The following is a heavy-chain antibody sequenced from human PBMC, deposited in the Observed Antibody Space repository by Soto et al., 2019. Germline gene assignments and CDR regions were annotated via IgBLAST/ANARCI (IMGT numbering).Heavy chain of an antibody. D-gene: IGHD2-2*01. CDR2: IFSNDEK. Sequence: QVTLKESGPVLVKPTETLTLTCTVSGFSLSNARMGVSWIRQPPGKALEWLAHIFSNDEKSYSTSLKSSLTISKDTAKSQVVLTMTNMDPVDTATYYCARIAVPAAMLYYYYYMDVWGKGTTVTVSS. J-gene: IGHJ6*03. CDR3: ARIAVPAAMLYYYYYMDV. CDR1: GFSLSNARMG. V-gene: IGHV2-26*01.